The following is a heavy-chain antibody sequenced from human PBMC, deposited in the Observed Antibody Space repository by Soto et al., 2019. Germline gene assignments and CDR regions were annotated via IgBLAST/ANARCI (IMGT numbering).Heavy chain of an antibody. CDR3: AKDVNEYSSSYLPYNWFDP. CDR2: ISGSGGGT. CDR1: GFTFSSYA. Sequence: GGSLRLSCAASGFTFSSYAMSWVRQAPGKGLEWVSAISGSGGGTYYADSVKGRFTIFRDNSKNTLYLQMNSLRAEDTAVYYCAKDVNEYSSSYLPYNWFDPWGQGTLVTVSS. J-gene: IGHJ5*02. D-gene: IGHD6-6*01. V-gene: IGHV3-23*01.